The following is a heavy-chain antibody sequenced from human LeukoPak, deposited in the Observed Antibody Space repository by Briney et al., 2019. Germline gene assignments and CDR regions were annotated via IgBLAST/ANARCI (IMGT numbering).Heavy chain of an antibody. CDR3: AKVNTMIIVVIGTWYFPL. CDR1: GVTFNNYA. CDR2: ISGSGDST. V-gene: IGHV3-23*01. D-gene: IGHD3-22*01. J-gene: IGHJ2*01. Sequence: PGGSLRLSCAASGVTFNNYAMSCVRQAPGKGLEWVSGISGSGDSTYYADSVKGRFTISRDNSKNTLYLQMNSLRADDTAVYYCAKVNTMIIVVIGTWYFPLWGRGTLVTVSS.